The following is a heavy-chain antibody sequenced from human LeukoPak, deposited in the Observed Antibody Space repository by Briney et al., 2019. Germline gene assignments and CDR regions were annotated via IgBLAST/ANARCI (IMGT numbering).Heavy chain of an antibody. CDR2: ISGYNGKT. CDR3: ARGGNYFRFDP. D-gene: IGHD1-26*01. Sequence: ASVKVSCKASGYTFSNYGISWVRQAPGQGPEWMGWISGYNGKTNYAQKFQGRVTMTTDTSTNTAYMELRSLRSDDTAVYFCARGGNYFRFDPWGQGTLVTVSS. V-gene: IGHV1-18*01. CDR1: GYTFSNYG. J-gene: IGHJ5*02.